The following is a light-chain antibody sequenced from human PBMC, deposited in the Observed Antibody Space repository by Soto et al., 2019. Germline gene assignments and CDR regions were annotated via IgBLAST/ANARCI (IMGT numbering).Light chain of an antibody. V-gene: IGKV3-20*01. Sequence: EIVLTQSPGTLSLSPGERSTLSCMASQSVSSSYLAWYQQKPGQAPRLLIYGASSRATGIPDRFSGSGSGTDFTLTIRRLEPEDFAVYYCQQYGSSGTFGQGTQVDIK. CDR3: QQYGSSGT. J-gene: IGKJ1*01. CDR1: QSVSSSY. CDR2: GAS.